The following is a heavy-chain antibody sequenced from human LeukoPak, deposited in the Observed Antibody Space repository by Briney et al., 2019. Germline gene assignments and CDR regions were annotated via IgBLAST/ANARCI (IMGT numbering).Heavy chain of an antibody. Sequence: SVKVSCKASGGTFSSYAISWVRQAPGQGLEWMGRIIPIFGTANYAQKFQGRVTITTDESTSTAYMELSSLRSEDTAVYYCARGVNWKPYYYYYYMDVWGKGTTATVSS. CDR1: GGTFSSYA. V-gene: IGHV1-69*05. J-gene: IGHJ6*03. CDR3: ARGVNWKPYYYYYYMDV. CDR2: IIPIFGTA. D-gene: IGHD1-20*01.